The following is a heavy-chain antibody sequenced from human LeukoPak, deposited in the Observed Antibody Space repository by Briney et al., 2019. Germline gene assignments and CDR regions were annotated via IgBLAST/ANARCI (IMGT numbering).Heavy chain of an antibody. J-gene: IGHJ4*02. V-gene: IGHV1-69*06. D-gene: IGHD1-26*01. CDR2: IIPIFGTA. Sequence: SVKVSCKASGGTFSSYAISWVRQAPGQGLEWMGGIIPIFGTANYAQKFQGRVTITADKSTSTAYMELSSLRSEDTAVYYCARPSSGSYGDSYYFDYWGQGTLVTVSS. CDR1: GGTFSSYA. CDR3: ARPSSGSYGDSYYFDY.